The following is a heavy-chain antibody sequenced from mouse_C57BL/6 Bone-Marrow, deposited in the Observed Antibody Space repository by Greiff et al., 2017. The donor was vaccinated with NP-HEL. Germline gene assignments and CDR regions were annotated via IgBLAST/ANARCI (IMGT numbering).Heavy chain of an antibody. CDR2: IHPNSGST. V-gene: IGHV1-64*01. J-gene: IGHJ4*01. D-gene: IGHD1-1*01. CDR1: GYTFTSYW. CDR3: ARNYGSSYALYAMDY. Sequence: QVQLQQPGAELVKPGASVKLSCKASGYTFTSYWMHWVKQRPGQGLEWIGMIHPNSGSTNYNEKFKSKATLTVDKSSSTAYMQLSSLTSADSAVYYCARNYGSSYALYAMDYWGQGTSVTVSS.